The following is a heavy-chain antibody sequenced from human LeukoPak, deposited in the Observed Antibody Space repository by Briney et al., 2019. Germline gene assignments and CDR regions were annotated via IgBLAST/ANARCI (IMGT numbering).Heavy chain of an antibody. V-gene: IGHV3-53*01. CDR3: ARAATYNWNDVNY. CDR2: IYSGGST. J-gene: IGHJ4*02. D-gene: IGHD1-20*01. CDR1: GFTVSSNY. Sequence: GGSLRLSCAASGFTVSSNYMSWVRQAPGRGLEWVSVIYSGGSTFYADSVKGRFTISRDNAKNSVYLQMNSLRAEDTAVYYCARAATYNWNDVNYWGQGTLVTVSS.